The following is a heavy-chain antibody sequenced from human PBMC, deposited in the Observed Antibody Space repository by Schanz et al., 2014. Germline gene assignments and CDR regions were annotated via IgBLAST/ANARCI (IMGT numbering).Heavy chain of an antibody. Sequence: VQLVESGGGVVQPGRSLRLSCAAYGFTLSSYAMHWVRQAPGKGLEWVSAISGSGGSTYYADSVKGRFTISRDNSENTLYLQMNSLSADDTAVFYCAKGMGYCSGGTCYDYYYYGLDVWGQGTTXTVSS. D-gene: IGHD2-15*01. CDR2: ISGSGGST. J-gene: IGHJ6*02. CDR3: AKGMGYCSGGTCYDYYYYGLDV. CDR1: GFTLSSYA. V-gene: IGHV3-23*04.